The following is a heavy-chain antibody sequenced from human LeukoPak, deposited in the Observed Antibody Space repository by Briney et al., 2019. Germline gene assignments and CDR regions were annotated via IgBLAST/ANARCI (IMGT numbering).Heavy chain of an antibody. CDR2: IYYRGNT. Sequence: SETLSLTCTVSVGSISSGIYYWGWIRQPPGKGLVGIGSIYYRGNTYYNPSLKSRVTISVDTSKNQLSLKLNSVTAADTAVYYCARHVRQQLPPKAFDYWGQGTLVTVSS. D-gene: IGHD6-13*01. CDR3: ARHVRQQLPPKAFDY. CDR1: VGSISSGIYY. V-gene: IGHV4-39*01. J-gene: IGHJ4*02.